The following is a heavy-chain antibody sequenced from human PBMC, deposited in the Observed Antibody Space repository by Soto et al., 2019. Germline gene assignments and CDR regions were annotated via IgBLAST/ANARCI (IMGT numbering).Heavy chain of an antibody. CDR2: IWHDGGNK. CDR1: GFTFSSYG. V-gene: IGHV3-33*01. CDR3: ARDGDVNTGFGKDY. Sequence: PGGSLRLSCAASGFTFSSYGMHWFRQAPGKGLEWVAFIWHDGGNKFYAESVKGRFTISRDNSKNTLYLQMTSLSAEDTAMYYCARDGDVNTGFGKDYWGQGTLVTSPQ. D-gene: IGHD3-16*01. J-gene: IGHJ4*02.